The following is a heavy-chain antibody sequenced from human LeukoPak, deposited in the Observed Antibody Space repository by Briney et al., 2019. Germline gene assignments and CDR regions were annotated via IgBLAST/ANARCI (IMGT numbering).Heavy chain of an antibody. CDR1: GFTFSSYS. Sequence: GGSLRLSCAASGFTFSSYSMNWVRQAPGKGLEWVSFISSSSSYIYYADSVKGRSTISRDNAKNSLYLQMNSLRAEDTAVYYCASVSAISSWFYHGMDVWGQGTTVTVSS. D-gene: IGHD6-13*01. J-gene: IGHJ6*02. V-gene: IGHV3-21*01. CDR2: ISSSSSYI. CDR3: ASVSAISSWFYHGMDV.